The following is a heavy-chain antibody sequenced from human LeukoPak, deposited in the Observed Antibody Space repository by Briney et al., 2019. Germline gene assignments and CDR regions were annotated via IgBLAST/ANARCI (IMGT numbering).Heavy chain of an antibody. CDR3: ARERTEGAADSGWYSDY. D-gene: IGHD6-19*01. CDR1: GFTFSSYA. V-gene: IGHV3-23*01. J-gene: IGHJ4*02. CDR2: ISNSGGST. Sequence: GGSLRLSCAASGFTFSSYAMNWVRQAPGKGLEWVSAISNSGGSTYYADSVKGRFTISRDNSKNTLYLQMNSLRAEDTAVYYCARERTEGAADSGWYSDYWGQGTLVTVSS.